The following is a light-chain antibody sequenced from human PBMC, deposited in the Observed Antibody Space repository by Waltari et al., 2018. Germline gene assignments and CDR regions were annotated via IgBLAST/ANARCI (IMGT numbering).Light chain of an antibody. Sequence: DIQMTQSPPSLSAFVGDRVVITCRASQTISDYLNWYQQKPGKAPKLLIYAASSLQTGVPSRFSGSGSGTDFTLTISGLQPEDIATYYCQQSYSTWTFGQGTKVEVK. CDR3: QQSYSTWT. J-gene: IGKJ1*01. V-gene: IGKV1-39*01. CDR2: AAS. CDR1: QTISDY.